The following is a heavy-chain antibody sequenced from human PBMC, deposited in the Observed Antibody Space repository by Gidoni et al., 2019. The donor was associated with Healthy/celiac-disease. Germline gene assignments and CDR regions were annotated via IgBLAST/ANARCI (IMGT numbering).Heavy chain of an antibody. CDR2: IKQDGSEK. V-gene: IGHV3-7*01. J-gene: IGHJ4*02. CDR3: SKESALVVVAGEFDY. CDR1: GFTLSSYW. D-gene: IGHD2-15*01. Sequence: EVQLVESGGGLVQPGGSLRLSCAASGFTLSSYWMSWVRQAPGKGLEWVANIKQDGSEKYYVDSVKGRFTISRDNAKNSLYLQMNSLRAEDTAVYYCSKESALVVVAGEFDYWGQGTLVTVSS.